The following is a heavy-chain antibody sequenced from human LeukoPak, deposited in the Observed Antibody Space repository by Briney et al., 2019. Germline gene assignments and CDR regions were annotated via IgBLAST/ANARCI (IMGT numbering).Heavy chain of an antibody. CDR2: ISGSGGST. D-gene: IGHD6-13*01. CDR3: AKDLAMYSSNRFDP. Sequence: DPGGSLRLSCAASGFTFSSYAMSWVRQAPGKGLEWVSAISGSGGSTYYADSVKGRFTISRDNSKNTLYLQMNSLRAEDTAVYYCAKDLAMYSSNRFDPWGQGTLVTVSS. V-gene: IGHV3-23*01. J-gene: IGHJ5*02. CDR1: GFTFSSYA.